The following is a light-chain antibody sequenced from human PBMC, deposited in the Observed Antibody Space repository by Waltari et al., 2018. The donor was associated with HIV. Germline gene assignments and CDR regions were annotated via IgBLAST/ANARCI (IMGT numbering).Light chain of an antibody. Sequence: QSELTQPPSASGTPGQRVTISCSGSSSNLGGNYVYWYQQLPGTAPKLLIYRNNRRPSGVPDRFSGSKSGTSASLAISGLRSEDEADYYCAAWDDSLSGLVFGGGTKLTVL. J-gene: IGLJ3*02. CDR2: RNN. CDR3: AAWDDSLSGLV. V-gene: IGLV1-47*01. CDR1: SSNLGGNY.